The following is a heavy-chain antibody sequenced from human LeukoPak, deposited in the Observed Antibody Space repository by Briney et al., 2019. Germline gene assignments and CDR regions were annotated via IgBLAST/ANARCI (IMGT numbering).Heavy chain of an antibody. D-gene: IGHD2-15*01. J-gene: IGHJ6*02. Sequence: GGSLRLSCAASGFTFSSYWMNWVRQAPGKGLGWVANIKQDGSEKYYVDSVKGRFTISRDNAKNSLYLQMDSLRAEDTAVYYCARQSYCSGGSCYSNYYYGMDVWGQGTTVTVSS. CDR3: ARQSYCSGGSCYSNYYYGMDV. CDR2: IKQDGSEK. CDR1: GFTFSSYW. V-gene: IGHV3-7*01.